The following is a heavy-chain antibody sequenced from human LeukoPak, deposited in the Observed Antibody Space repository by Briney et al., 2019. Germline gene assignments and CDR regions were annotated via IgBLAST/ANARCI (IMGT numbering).Heavy chain of an antibody. J-gene: IGHJ5*02. V-gene: IGHV4-59*01. CDR3: VRGPYGSGISNWFDP. Sequence: SETLSLTCTVSGGSISSYYWTWIRQPPGKGLEWIGYIYYSGSTYYSGSTNYNPSLKSRVTISVDTSKNQFSLKLTSVTAADTAVYYCVRGPYGSGISNWFDPWGQGTQVIVSS. CDR1: GGSISSYY. D-gene: IGHD3-10*01. CDR2: IYYSGSTYYSGST.